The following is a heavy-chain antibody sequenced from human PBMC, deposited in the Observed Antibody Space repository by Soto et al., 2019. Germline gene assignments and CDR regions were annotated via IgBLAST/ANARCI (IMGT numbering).Heavy chain of an antibody. D-gene: IGHD3-9*01. CDR3: AATYYDILTGYQYLKH. V-gene: IGHV4-39*01. CDR1: GGSISSSSYY. Sequence: SETRSLTCTVSGGSISSSSYYWGWIRQPPGKGLEWIGSIYYSGSTYYNPSLKSRVTISVDTSKNQFSLKLSSVTAADTAVYYCAATYYDILTGYQYLKHWGQGTLVTVSS. J-gene: IGHJ4*02. CDR2: IYYSGST.